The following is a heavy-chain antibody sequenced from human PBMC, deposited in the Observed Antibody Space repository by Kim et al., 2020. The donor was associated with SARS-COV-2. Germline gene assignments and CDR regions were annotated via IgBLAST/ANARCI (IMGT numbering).Heavy chain of an antibody. D-gene: IGHD4-17*01. CDR3: ARSPNDYGDSNFDY. V-gene: IGHV1-18*01. Sequence: AQKLQGRVTMTTDTSTSTAYMELRSLRSDDTAVYYCARSPNDYGDSNFDYWGQGTLVTVSS. J-gene: IGHJ4*02.